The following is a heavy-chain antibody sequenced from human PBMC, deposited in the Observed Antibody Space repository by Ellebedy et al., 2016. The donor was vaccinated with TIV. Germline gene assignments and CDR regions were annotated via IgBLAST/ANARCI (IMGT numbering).Heavy chain of an antibody. CDR2: ISSGGT. CDR3: ARGHNWFDL. CDR1: GGSISSGSYY. V-gene: IGHV4-61*02. J-gene: IGHJ5*02. Sequence: SETLSLTXTVSGGSISSGSYYWSWVRQPAGKGLEWIGRISSGGTNYNPSLRSRVTMSVDTSKNQFSLRLTSVMAADAAVYYCARGHNWFDLWGQGTLVIVSS.